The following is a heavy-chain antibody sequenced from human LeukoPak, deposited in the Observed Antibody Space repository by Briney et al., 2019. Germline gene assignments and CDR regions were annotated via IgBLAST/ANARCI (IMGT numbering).Heavy chain of an antibody. V-gene: IGHV1-46*01. D-gene: IGHD2-2*01. CDR3: ALGVIVVTSYYFDY. CDR2: INPSGGST. J-gene: IGHJ4*02. Sequence: ASVKVSCKASGYTFTSYYMHWVRQAPGQGLGWMGIINPSGGSTSYAQKFQGRVTITADESTSTAYMELSSLRSEDTAVYYCALGVIVVTSYYFDYWGQGTLVTVSS. CDR1: GYTFTSYY.